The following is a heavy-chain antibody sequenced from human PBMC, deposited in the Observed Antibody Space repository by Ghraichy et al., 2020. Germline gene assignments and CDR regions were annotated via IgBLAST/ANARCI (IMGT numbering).Heavy chain of an antibody. V-gene: IGHV5-51*01. CDR1: GYSFTSYW. J-gene: IGHJ4*02. CDR2: IYPGDSDT. D-gene: IGHD6-13*01. Sequence: GESLNISCKGSGYSFTSYWIGWVRQMPGKGLEWMGIIYPGDSDTRYSPSFQGQVTISADKSISTAYLQWSSLKASDTAMYYCARTIAAAGDYYFDYWGQGTLVIVSS. CDR3: ARTIAAAGDYYFDY.